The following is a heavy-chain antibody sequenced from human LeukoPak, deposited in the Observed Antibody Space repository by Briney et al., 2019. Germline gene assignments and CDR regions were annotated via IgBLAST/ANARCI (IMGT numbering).Heavy chain of an antibody. CDR1: GYSFASYW. CDR3: ARQGHNFFDY. CDR2: IDPSDSYT. Sequence: GESLKISCKGSGYSFASYWISWVRQVPGKGLEWMGRIDPSDSYTNYSPSFQGRVTISADKSISTAYLQWSTLKASDTAMYYCARQGHNFFDYWGQGTLVTVSS. V-gene: IGHV5-10-1*01. J-gene: IGHJ4*02.